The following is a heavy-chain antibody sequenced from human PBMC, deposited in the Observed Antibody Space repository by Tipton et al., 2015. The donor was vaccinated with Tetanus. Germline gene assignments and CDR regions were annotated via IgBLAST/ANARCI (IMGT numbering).Heavy chain of an antibody. J-gene: IGHJ4*02. Sequence: GSLRLSCAASGFTFSTYWMTWVRQAPGKGLEWVANIKQDGSDKYYVDSVKGRITISRDNAKNSLSLQMNSLRGEDTAVYYCARGRYSGRYNDYWGQGTLVTVSS. CDR1: GFTFSTYW. D-gene: IGHD1-26*01. V-gene: IGHV3-7*01. CDR3: ARGRYSGRYNDY. CDR2: IKQDGSDK.